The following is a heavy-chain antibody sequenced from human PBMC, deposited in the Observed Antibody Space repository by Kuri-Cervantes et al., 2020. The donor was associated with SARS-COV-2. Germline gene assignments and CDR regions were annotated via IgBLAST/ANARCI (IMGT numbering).Heavy chain of an antibody. V-gene: IGHV3-48*01. CDR1: GFTFSSYG. Sequence: GESLKISCEASGFTFSSYGMDWVRQAPGKGLEWVSHISSGSVIHYADSVKGRFTISRDNAKNSLYLQMNSLRAEDTAVYYCARGGLGGQLVDGMDVWGQGTTVTVSS. CDR3: ARGGLGGQLVDGMDV. J-gene: IGHJ6*02. CDR2: ISSGSVI. D-gene: IGHD6-6*01.